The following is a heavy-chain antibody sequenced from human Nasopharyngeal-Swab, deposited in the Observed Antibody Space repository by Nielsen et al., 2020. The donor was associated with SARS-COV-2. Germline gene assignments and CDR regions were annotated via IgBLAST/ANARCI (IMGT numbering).Heavy chain of an antibody. CDR1: GFIFSTYT. CDR3: ATSGYSSGWIF. CDR2: IRSSTSYI. D-gene: IGHD6-19*01. J-gene: IGHJ4*02. Sequence: GESLKISCAASGFIFSTYTMNWVRQAPGKGLEWLSSIRSSTSYIYYADSVKGRFTISRDNAKNSLYLQMNSLRTEDTAVYYCATSGYSSGWIFWGQGTLDTVSS. V-gene: IGHV3-21*01.